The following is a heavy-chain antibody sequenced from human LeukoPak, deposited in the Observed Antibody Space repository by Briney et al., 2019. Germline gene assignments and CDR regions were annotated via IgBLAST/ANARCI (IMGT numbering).Heavy chain of an antibody. CDR1: GFTFSSDA. CDR2: ILSDGSKT. J-gene: IGHJ3*02. CDR3: AKDGGGRGAFDI. D-gene: IGHD3-16*01. V-gene: IGHV3-30*02. Sequence: PGGSLRLSCAASGFTFSSDAMHWVRQAPGKGLEWVAIILSDGSKTYYPDSVRGRFTISRDNSKNTLYLQMNSLRAEDTALYYCAKDGGGRGAFDIWGQGTMVTVSS.